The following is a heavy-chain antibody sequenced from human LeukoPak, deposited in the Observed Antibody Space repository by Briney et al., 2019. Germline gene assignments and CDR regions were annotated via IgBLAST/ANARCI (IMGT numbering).Heavy chain of an antibody. CDR3: ARHVWLQPFDY. CDR1: GGSINSYY. D-gene: IGHD3-9*01. Sequence: SETLSLTCSVSGGSINSYYWSWIRQPPGKGLEWLGYIYYSGSTNYNPSLKSRVTISVDTSKNQFSLKLSSVTAADTAVYYCARHVWLQPFDYWGQGTLVTVSS. V-gene: IGHV4-59*08. CDR2: IYYSGST. J-gene: IGHJ4*02.